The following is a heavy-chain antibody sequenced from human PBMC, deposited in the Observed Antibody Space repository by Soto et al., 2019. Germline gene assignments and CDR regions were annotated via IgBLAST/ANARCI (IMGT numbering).Heavy chain of an antibody. CDR1: GFTFSDYW. V-gene: IGHV3-74*01. CDR2: VQYDGGTT. Sequence: EVQLVESGGGLVQPGGSLRLSCAASGFTFSDYWMHWVRQAPGKGLVWVSRVQYDGGTTSSGDSVKGRFTISRENAKSTVYLQMNSLRAEDTAVYYCARGLRGLYRTDVWGRGTTVTVSS. D-gene: IGHD5-12*01. CDR3: ARGLRGLYRTDV. J-gene: IGHJ6*02.